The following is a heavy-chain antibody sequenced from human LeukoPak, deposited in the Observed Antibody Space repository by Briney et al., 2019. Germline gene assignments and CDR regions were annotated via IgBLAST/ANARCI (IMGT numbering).Heavy chain of an antibody. Sequence: GESLKISCKGSGYSFTNYWIGWVRQMPGKGPEWMGIIYLGDSDTRYSPSFQGQVTISADKSIRTAYLQWSSLKASDTAMYYCARHPSYMSGWPLDYWGQGTLVTVSS. J-gene: IGHJ4*02. D-gene: IGHD6-19*01. CDR1: GYSFTNYW. CDR3: ARHPSYMSGWPLDY. CDR2: IYLGDSDT. V-gene: IGHV5-51*01.